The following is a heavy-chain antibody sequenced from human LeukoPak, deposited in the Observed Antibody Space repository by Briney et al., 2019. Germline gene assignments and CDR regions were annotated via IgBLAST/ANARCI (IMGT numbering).Heavy chain of an antibody. CDR3: AKALRRYSSGWYDWFDP. J-gene: IGHJ5*02. CDR2: ISGSGGST. CDR1: GFTFSSYA. V-gene: IGHV3-23*01. Sequence: GGSLRLSCAASGFTFSSYAMSWVRRAPGKGLEWVSAISGSGGSTYYADSVKGRFTISRDNSKNTLYLQMNSLRAEDTAVYYCAKALRRYSSGWYDWFDPWGQGTLVTVSS. D-gene: IGHD6-19*01.